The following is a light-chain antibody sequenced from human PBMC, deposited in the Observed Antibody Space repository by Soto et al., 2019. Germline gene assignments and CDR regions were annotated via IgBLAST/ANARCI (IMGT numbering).Light chain of an antibody. V-gene: IGKV1-5*01. Sequence: DIQMTQSPSTLSASVGDGVTITCRASQTINTWLAWYQQKPGKAPKLLIYAASTLQSGVPSRFSGSGSGADFSLTISNLQPEDFATYYCQQYQTYTSTFGGGTKVEIK. CDR3: QQYQTYTST. CDR1: QTINTW. CDR2: AAS. J-gene: IGKJ4*01.